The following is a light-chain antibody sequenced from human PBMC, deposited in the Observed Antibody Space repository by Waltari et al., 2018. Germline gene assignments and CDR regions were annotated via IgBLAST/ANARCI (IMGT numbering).Light chain of an antibody. CDR1: QTIGNF. V-gene: IGKV1-39*01. CDR2: TAS. Sequence: DIQMTQSPSSLSASVGDRVTVTCRANQTIGNFLNGYSQKPGKAPNLLIYTASTLQSAVPSRFSGSGAGTECTLTITSLQPEDFATYYCQQSYTKWYTFGQGTKLQMK. J-gene: IGKJ2*01. CDR3: QQSYTKWYT.